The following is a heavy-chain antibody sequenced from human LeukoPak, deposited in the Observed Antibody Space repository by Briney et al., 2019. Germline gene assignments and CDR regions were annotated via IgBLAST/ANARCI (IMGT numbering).Heavy chain of an antibody. V-gene: IGHV4-38-2*01. Sequence: GSLRLSCVGSGFMFSDYYMSWIRQAPGKGLEWIGTIYYSGSTYYKSSLKSRVTISVDTSKNQFSLRLTSVTAADTAVYYCARHMGNYYSYMDVWGKGNTVIVSS. D-gene: IGHD2-21*01. CDR3: ARHMGNYYSYMDV. CDR1: GFMFSDYY. J-gene: IGHJ6*03. CDR2: IYYSGST.